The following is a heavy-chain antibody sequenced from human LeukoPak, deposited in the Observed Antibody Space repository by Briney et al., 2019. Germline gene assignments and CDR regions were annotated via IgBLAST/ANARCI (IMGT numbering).Heavy chain of an antibody. CDR2: ISYDGSNK. D-gene: IGHD2-15*01. Sequence: PGGSLRLSCAASGFSFSSYAVHWVRQAPGKGLEWVAVISYDGSNKYYADSVKGRFTISRDNSKSTLYLQMNSLRAEDTAVYYCASGDPDINSHFDYWGQGTLVSVPS. CDR3: ASGDPDINSHFDY. V-gene: IGHV3-30*04. J-gene: IGHJ4*02. CDR1: GFSFSSYA.